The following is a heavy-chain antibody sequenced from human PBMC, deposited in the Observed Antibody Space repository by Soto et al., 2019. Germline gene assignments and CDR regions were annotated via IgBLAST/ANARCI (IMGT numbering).Heavy chain of an antibody. D-gene: IGHD1-26*01. CDR1: GFTFRSYS. CDR3: ARGVVGGTTD. V-gene: IGHV3-48*02. Sequence: GGSLRLSCAASGFTFRSYSMNWVRQSPGKGLEWVSYISSSSSTTYYADSVKGRFTISRDNAKNSLYLQMNSLRDEGTALYYCARGVVGGTTDWGQGTLVTVSS. J-gene: IGHJ4*02. CDR2: ISSSSSTT.